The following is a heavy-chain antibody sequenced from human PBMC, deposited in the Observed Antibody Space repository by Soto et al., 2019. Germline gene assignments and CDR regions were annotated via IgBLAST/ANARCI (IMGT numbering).Heavy chain of an antibody. CDR2: INGDNGNT. J-gene: IGHJ4*02. D-gene: IGHD2-15*01. CDR1: GYTFTNYP. Sequence: ASVKVSCKASGYTFTNYPMHWLRQAPGQRLEWMGWINGDNGNTKYSQKFQVRVAITRDTSARTVYMELSSLRSEDTAVYFCARRMFKEDITVFDYRGQRTLVTVSS. V-gene: IGHV1-3*01. CDR3: ARRMFKEDITVFDY.